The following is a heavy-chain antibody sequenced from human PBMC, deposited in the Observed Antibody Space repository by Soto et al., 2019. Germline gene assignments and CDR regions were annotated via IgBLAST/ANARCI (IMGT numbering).Heavy chain of an antibody. V-gene: IGHV1-69*06. CDR1: GGSLSTNP. Sequence: SVKVSCKASGGSLSTNPISWVRQAPGQGLEWMGGTGSGTGPGNHAQKFQGRLTVTADKSTSTVYMELTNLSSEDTAVYYCARRDSGGFYRFFDSWGQGTLVTAPQ. CDR2: TGSGTGPG. CDR3: ARRDSGGFYRFFDS. D-gene: IGHD2-15*01. J-gene: IGHJ4*02.